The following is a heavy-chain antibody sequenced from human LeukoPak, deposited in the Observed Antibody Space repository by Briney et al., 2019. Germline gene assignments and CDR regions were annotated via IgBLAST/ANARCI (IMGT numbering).Heavy chain of an antibody. CDR3: ARELGQYCNSTSCYGYAFDI. D-gene: IGHD2-2*01. Sequence: SETLSLTCTVSGGSISSYYWSWIRQPPGKGLEWIGYIYYSGSTNYNPSLKSRVAISVDTSKNQFSLKLSSVTAADTAVYYCARELGQYCNSTSCYGYAFDIWGQGTMVTVSS. J-gene: IGHJ3*02. V-gene: IGHV4-59*01. CDR2: IYYSGST. CDR1: GGSISSYY.